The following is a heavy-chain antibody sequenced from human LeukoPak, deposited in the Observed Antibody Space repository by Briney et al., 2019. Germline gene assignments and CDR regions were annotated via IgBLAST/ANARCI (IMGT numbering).Heavy chain of an antibody. J-gene: IGHJ2*01. CDR2: IGTAGEI. V-gene: IGHV3-13*01. CDR3: ARAAYSSTWYSRYFDL. Sequence: GGSLRLSCAASGFTFSSYAMSWVRQATGKGLEWVSAIGTAGEIYYPGSVKGRFTISRENAKNSLYLEMNSLRAGDTAVYYCARAAYSSTWYSRYFDLWGRGTLVTVSS. D-gene: IGHD6-13*01. CDR1: GFTFSSYA.